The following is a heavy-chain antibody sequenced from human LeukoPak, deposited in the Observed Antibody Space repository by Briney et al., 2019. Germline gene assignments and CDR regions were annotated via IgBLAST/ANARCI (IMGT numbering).Heavy chain of an antibody. CDR1: GFTFSSYG. V-gene: IGHV3-33*01. CDR3: ASASRDCYNYFDF. Sequence: PGRSLRLPCAASGFTFSSYGMHWVRQAPGKGLEWVAVIWYDGSNKYYADSVKGRFTISRDNSKNTLYLQMNSLRAEDTAVYYCASASRDCYNYFDFWGQGTLVTVSS. J-gene: IGHJ4*02. CDR2: IWYDGSNK. D-gene: IGHD5-24*01.